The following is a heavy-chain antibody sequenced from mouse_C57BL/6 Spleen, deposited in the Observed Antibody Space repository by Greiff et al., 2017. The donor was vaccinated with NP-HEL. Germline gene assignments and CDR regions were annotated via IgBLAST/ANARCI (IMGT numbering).Heavy chain of an antibody. Sequence: EVKLVESGGDLVKPGGSLKLSCAASGFTFSSYGMSWVRQTPDKRLEWVATISSGGSYTYYPDSVKGRFTISRDNAKNTLYLQMSRLKSEDTAMYYCARRRDAMDYWGQGTSVTVSS. V-gene: IGHV5-6*02. CDR3: ARRRDAMDY. CDR2: ISSGGSYT. J-gene: IGHJ4*01. CDR1: GFTFSSYG.